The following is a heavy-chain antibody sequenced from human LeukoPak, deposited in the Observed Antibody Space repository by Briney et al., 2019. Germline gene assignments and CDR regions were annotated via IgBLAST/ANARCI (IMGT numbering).Heavy chain of an antibody. D-gene: IGHD3-22*01. V-gene: IGHV4-59*01. Sequence: SETLSLTCTVSGGSISNYYWSWIRQPPGKGLEWIGCIHYSGSTSYIPSLRSRVTISVDTSKNQFSLNLSSVTAADTAVYYRARTYYYESSGYYYEREAFDIWGQGTMVTVSS. J-gene: IGHJ3*02. CDR1: GGSISNYY. CDR2: IHYSGST. CDR3: ARTYYYESSGYYYEREAFDI.